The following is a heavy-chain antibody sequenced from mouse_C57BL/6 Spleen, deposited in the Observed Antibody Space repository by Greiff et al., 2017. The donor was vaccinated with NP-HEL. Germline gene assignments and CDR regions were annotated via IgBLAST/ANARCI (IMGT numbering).Heavy chain of an antibody. CDR1: GFSLTSYG. D-gene: IGHD4-1*01. Sequence: QVQLQQSGPGLVQPSQSLSITCTVSGFSLTSYGVHWVRQSPGKGLEWLGVIWSGGSTDYNAAFISRLSISKDNSKSQVFFKMNSLQADDTAINYCARKSFNWDYFDYWGQGTTLTVSS. J-gene: IGHJ2*01. CDR2: IWSGGST. V-gene: IGHV2-2*01. CDR3: ARKSFNWDYFDY.